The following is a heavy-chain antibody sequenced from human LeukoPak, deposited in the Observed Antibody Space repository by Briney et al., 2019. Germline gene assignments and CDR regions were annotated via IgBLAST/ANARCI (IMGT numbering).Heavy chain of an antibody. Sequence: QPGGSLRLSCAASGFTVSANYMSWVRQAPGKGLEWVSVIYSDGRTYYADSVKGRFTISRDNSKNTLYLQMNSLRAEDTAVYYCAKAHPIPTNKYYDSIVFDYWGQGTLVTVSS. V-gene: IGHV3-53*01. D-gene: IGHD3-22*01. CDR2: IYSDGRT. J-gene: IGHJ4*02. CDR3: AKAHPIPTNKYYDSIVFDY. CDR1: GFTVSANY.